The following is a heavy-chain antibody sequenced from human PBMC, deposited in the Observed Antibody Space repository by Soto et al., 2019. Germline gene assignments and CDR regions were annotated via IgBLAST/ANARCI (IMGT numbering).Heavy chain of an antibody. CDR1: GGSFSGYY. V-gene: IGHV4-34*01. CDR3: AKFKNSYYYGLDV. J-gene: IGHJ6*02. CDR2: INQSGGT. Sequence: ETLSLTCGVYGGSFSGYYWSWVRQPPGKGLEWIGAINQSGGTNYNPSLKSRVTISVDTSKNQFSLSLSSVTAADTAIYYCAKFKNSYYYGLDVWGPGTAVTVSS.